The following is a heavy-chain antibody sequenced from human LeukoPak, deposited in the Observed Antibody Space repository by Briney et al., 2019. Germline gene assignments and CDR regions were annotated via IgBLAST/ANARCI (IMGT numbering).Heavy chain of an antibody. CDR3: ARVGTGLGDFDL. D-gene: IGHD7-27*01. Sequence: SETLSLTCTVSGGPISSGGYYWSWIRQHPGKGLEWIGYIYYSGSTNYNPSLKSRVTISVDTSKNQFSLKLSSVTAADTAVYYCARVGTGLGDFDLWGRGTLVTVSS. J-gene: IGHJ2*01. V-gene: IGHV4-31*03. CDR2: IYYSGST. CDR1: GGPISSGGYY.